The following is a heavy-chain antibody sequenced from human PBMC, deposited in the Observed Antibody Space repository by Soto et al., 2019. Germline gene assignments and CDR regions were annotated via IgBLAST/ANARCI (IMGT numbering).Heavy chain of an antibody. CDR3: AKHSSGYSAFYY. CDR1: GFTFRDCA. D-gene: IGHD3-22*01. V-gene: IGHV3-23*01. J-gene: IGHJ4*02. CDR2: TSRSGGST. Sequence: EVQLLESGGGFVQPGGSLRLSCVASGFTFRDCAMSWVRQAPGEGLEWVSATSRSGGSTYYADSVKGRFTISRDNSKNTLYLQMNSLRAEDTAVPYCAKHSSGYSAFYYWGQGTLVTVSS.